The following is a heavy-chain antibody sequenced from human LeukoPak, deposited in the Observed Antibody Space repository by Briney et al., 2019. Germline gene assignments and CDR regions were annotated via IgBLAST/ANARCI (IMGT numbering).Heavy chain of an antibody. CDR3: ARDGGPRMSYYYYYMDV. CDR2: IYTSGST. CDR1: GGSISSGSYY. D-gene: IGHD3-16*01. V-gene: IGHV4-61*02. Sequence: SETLSLTCTVSGGSISSGSYYWSWIRQPAGKGLEWIGRIYTSGSTNYNPSLKSRVTISVDTSKNQFSLKLSSVTAADTAVYYCARDGGPRMSYYYYYMDVWGKGTTVTVSS. J-gene: IGHJ6*03.